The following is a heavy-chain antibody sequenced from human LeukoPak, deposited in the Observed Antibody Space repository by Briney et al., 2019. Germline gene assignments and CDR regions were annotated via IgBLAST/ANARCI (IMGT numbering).Heavy chain of an antibody. J-gene: IGHJ5*02. CDR1: GGSINSYY. D-gene: IGHD6-19*01. CDR3: VRHGGFSSPASA. V-gene: IGHV4-59*08. Sequence: PSETLSLTCTVSGGSINSYYWSWIRQPPGKGLEWIGYVSYSGTTKYNPSLENRVAISVDTSKNEFSLKLNSVTAADTAVYYCVRHGGFSSPASAWGQGTLVTVSS. CDR2: VSYSGTT.